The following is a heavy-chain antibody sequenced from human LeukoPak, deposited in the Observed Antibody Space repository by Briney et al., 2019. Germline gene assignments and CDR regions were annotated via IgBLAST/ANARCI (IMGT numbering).Heavy chain of an antibody. CDR1: GFTFSSYA. CDR2: ISGSGGST. D-gene: IGHD3-10*01. J-gene: IGHJ4*02. Sequence: GGSLRLSCAASGFTFSSYAMSWVRQAPGKGLEWVSVISGSGGSTCYADSVKGRFNISRDNSKNTLHLQMNSLRAEDTAVYYCAKDGDYYYGSGSYYDYWGQGTLVTVSS. CDR3: AKDGDYYYGSGSYYDY. V-gene: IGHV3-23*01.